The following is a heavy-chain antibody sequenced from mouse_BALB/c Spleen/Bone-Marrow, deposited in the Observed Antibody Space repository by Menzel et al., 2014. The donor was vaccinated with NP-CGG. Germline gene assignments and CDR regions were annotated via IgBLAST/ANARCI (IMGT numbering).Heavy chain of an antibody. D-gene: IGHD2-3*01. J-gene: IGHJ4*01. CDR2: INPGSGGN. CDR1: GYAFTDYL. CDR3: ARSIYDGYSEAMDY. V-gene: IGHV1-54*03. Sequence: VQLQESGAELVRPGTSVKVSCKASGYAFTDYLIEWVKQRPGQGLEWIGVINPGSGGNNYNEKFKGKATLTADRSSSTAYMQLSSLTSDDSAVYFCARSIYDGYSEAMDYWGQGTSVTVSS.